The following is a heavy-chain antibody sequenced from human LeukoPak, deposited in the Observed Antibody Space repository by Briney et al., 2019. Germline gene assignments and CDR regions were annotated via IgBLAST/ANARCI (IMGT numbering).Heavy chain of an antibody. CDR2: TIGSGGST. CDR1: TFTSSSYA. J-gene: IGHJ4*02. V-gene: IGHV3-23*01. CDR3: VPLWHY. Sequence: GGSMTPSCPASTFTSSSYAMSWDSPAPGNGLEWVSATIGSGGSTYYADYVKGRFTISRDNSKNTLYLQMNSLRAEDTAVDCCVPLWHYWGQGTLVTGSS.